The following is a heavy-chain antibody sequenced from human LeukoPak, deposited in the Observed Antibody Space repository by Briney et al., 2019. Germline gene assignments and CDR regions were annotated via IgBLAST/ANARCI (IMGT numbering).Heavy chain of an antibody. V-gene: IGHV3-23*01. J-gene: IGHJ4*02. Sequence: GGSLRLSCAASGFTFSSYGMHWVRQAPGKGLEWVSTISDSGGSTYNADSVKGRFTISRDNSKNTLYLQMNSLRAEDTAVYYCALKTGFDYWGQGTVVTVSS. CDR2: ISDSGGST. CDR1: GFTFSSYG. D-gene: IGHD1-14*01. CDR3: ALKTGFDY.